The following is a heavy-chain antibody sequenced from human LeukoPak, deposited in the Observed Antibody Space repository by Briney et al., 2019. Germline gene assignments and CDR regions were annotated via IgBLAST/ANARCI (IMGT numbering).Heavy chain of an antibody. D-gene: IGHD3-9*01. CDR1: GYTFTSYD. J-gene: IGHJ2*01. CDR2: MNPNSGNT. CDR3: AKDEPQGYDILTQNWYFDL. V-gene: IGHV1-8*01. Sequence: ASVKVSCKASGYTFTSYDINWVRQATGQGLEWMGWMNPNSGNTGYAQKFQGRVTMTRNTSISTAYMELSSLRSEDTAVYYCAKDEPQGYDILTQNWYFDLWGRGTLVTVSS.